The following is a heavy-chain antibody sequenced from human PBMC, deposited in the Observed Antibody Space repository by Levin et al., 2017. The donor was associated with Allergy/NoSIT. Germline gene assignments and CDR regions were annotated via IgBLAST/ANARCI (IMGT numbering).Heavy chain of an antibody. V-gene: IGHV3-7*01. J-gene: IGHJ4*02. CDR3: ARDPRPSPTAGNWGYYFDY. CDR1: GFTFSSYW. CDR2: IKQDGSEK. Sequence: GESLKISCAASGFTFSSYWMSWVRQAPGKGLEWVANIKQDGSEKYYVDSVKGRFTISRDNAKNSLYLQMNSLRAEDTAVYYCARDPRPSPTAGNWGYYFDYWGQGTLVTVSS. D-gene: IGHD6-13*01.